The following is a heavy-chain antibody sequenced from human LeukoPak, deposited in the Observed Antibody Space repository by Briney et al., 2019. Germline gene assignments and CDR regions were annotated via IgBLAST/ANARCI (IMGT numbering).Heavy chain of an antibody. V-gene: IGHV4-59*01. D-gene: IGHD3-3*01. CDR2: NYYSGST. Sequence: SETLSLTCTVSAGSISSYYWSWIRQPPGKGLEWIRYNYYSGSTNYNPSLKSRVTISVDTSKNQFSLKLSSVTAADTAVYYCARSYYDFWSGYYQTGDYYYYMDVWGKGTTVTVSS. J-gene: IGHJ6*03. CDR1: AGSISSYY. CDR3: ARSYYDFWSGYYQTGDYYYYMDV.